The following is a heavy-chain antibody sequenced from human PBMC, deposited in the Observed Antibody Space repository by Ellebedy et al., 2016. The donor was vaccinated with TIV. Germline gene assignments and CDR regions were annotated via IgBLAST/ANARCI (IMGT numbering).Heavy chain of an antibody. CDR3: AKSSRGITMVRGPFDY. V-gene: IGHV3-30*18. Sequence: GESLKISCAASGFTFSSYGMHWVRQAPGKGLEWVAVISYDGSNKYYADSVKGRFTISRDNSKNTLYLQMNSLRAEDMAVYYCAKSSRGITMVRGPFDYWGQGTLVTVSS. CDR1: GFTFSSYG. D-gene: IGHD3-10*01. J-gene: IGHJ4*02. CDR2: ISYDGSNK.